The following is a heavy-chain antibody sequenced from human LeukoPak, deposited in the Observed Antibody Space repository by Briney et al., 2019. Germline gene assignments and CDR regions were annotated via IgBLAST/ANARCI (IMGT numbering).Heavy chain of an antibody. V-gene: IGHV3-48*04. CDR2: ISSSSSTI. CDR3: ARELYFDY. Sequence: GGSLRLSCAASGFTFSSYSMNWVRQAPGKGLEWVSYISSSSSTIYYADPVKGRFTISRDNAKNSLYLQMNSLRAEDTAVYYCARELYFDYWGQGTLVTVSS. CDR1: GFTFSSYS. J-gene: IGHJ4*02.